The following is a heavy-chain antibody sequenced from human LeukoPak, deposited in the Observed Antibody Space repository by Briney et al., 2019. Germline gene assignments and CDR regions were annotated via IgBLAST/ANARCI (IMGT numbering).Heavy chain of an antibody. Sequence: GRSLRLSCVASGITFKIYDMSWGSHAPRKGWEWGSALSERGKQDHAESVKGRFTISRDNSKNTLYLRLSSLRAEDTARFSCSQLPSILGLADSFDIWGQGTLVTVSS. J-gene: IGHJ3*02. CDR1: GITFKIYD. V-gene: IGHV3-23*01. D-gene: IGHD3/OR15-3a*01. CDR2: LSERGKQ. CDR3: SQLPSILGLADSFDI.